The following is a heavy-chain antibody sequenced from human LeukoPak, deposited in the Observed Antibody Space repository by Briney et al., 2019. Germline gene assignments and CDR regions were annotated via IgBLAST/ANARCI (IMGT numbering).Heavy chain of an antibody. Sequence: ASVKVSCKASGYTFTDYYLHWVRQAPGQGLEWMGWVNPNSGGTNYAQRFQGRVTMTRDTSISTAYMELSRLTFDDTAVYYCARGLCRSGKFDYWGQGTLVTVSS. CDR2: VNPNSGGT. J-gene: IGHJ4*02. CDR3: ARGLCRSGKFDY. V-gene: IGHV1-2*02. D-gene: IGHD3-10*01. CDR1: GYTFTDYY.